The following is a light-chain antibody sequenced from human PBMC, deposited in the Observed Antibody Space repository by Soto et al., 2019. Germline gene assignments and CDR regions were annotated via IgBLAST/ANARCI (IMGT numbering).Light chain of an antibody. CDR2: GAS. Sequence: IVLTQSPGTLSLSPGERATLSCGASQSVTNNFLAWYQQKPGQAPRLLLYGASSRATGVPDRFSGSGSGTDFTLTISRREPGDFAVYYCQQYGTPLFTFGPGTKVDIK. CDR3: QQYGTPLFT. V-gene: IGKV3-20*01. J-gene: IGKJ3*01. CDR1: QSVTNNF.